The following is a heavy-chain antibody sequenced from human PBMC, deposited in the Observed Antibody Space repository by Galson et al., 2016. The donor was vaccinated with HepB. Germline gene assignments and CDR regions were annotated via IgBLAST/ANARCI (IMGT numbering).Heavy chain of an antibody. D-gene: IGHD2/OR15-2a*01. CDR2: IQNPGST. CDR3: ARDEGFYNGMDV. CDR1: SGSVSSGGYY. J-gene: IGHJ6*02. Sequence: SETLSLTCTVSSGSVSSGGYYWSWVRQSPGKGLEWIGYIQNPGSTNYNPSLKGRVTISIDRSKNQLFLELTSVTAADTAVYYWARDEGFYNGMDVWGQGTTVTVSS. V-gene: IGHV4-61*08.